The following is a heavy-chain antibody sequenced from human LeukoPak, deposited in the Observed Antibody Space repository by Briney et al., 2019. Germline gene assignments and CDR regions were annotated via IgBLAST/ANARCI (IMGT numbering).Heavy chain of an antibody. CDR1: GYSFTNYW. V-gene: IGHV5-51*01. J-gene: IGHJ3*01. CDR3: ARARGTYANDAFDL. D-gene: IGHD1-26*01. Sequence: GESLKISCKGSGYSFTNYWIGWVRQMPGKGLEWMGIIFPADSDTRYSPSFQGQVTISADKSISTAYLHWSSLRSSDTAMYYCARARGTYANDAFDLWGQGTMVTVSP. CDR2: IFPADSDT.